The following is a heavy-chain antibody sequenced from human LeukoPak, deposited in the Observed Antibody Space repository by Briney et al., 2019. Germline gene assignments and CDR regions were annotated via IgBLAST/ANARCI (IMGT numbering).Heavy chain of an antibody. CDR2: IYHSGRT. J-gene: IGHJ4*02. D-gene: IGHD5-18*01. CDR1: GGSISRGGYY. V-gene: IGHV4-31*02. CDR3: ARDTAMVNAHYFDY. Sequence: PSQTLSLTCTVSGGSISRGGYYWRWIRQHPGKGLEWIVYIYHSGRTYYNPSLKSRVTISVDTSKNQFSLKLSSVTAADTAVYYCARDTAMVNAHYFDYWGQGTLVTVSS.